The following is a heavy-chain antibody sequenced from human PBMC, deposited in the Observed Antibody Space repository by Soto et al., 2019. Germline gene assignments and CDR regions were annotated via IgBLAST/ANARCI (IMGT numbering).Heavy chain of an antibody. J-gene: IGHJ1*01. D-gene: IGHD3-22*01. CDR3: ARTAEPITMIVVAAGRYFQH. CDR1: GYTFTGYY. CDR2: INPNSGGT. Sequence: ASVKVSCKASGYTFTGYYMHWVRQAPGQGLEWMGWINPNSGGTNYAQKFQGWVTMTRDTSISTAYMELSRLRSDDTAVYYCARTAEPITMIVVAAGRYFQHWGQGTLVTVSS. V-gene: IGHV1-2*04.